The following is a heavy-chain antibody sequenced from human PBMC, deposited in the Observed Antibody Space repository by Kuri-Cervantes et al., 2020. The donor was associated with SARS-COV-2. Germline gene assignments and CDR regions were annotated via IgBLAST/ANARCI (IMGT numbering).Heavy chain of an antibody. V-gene: IGHV3-30*18. Sequence: GGSLRLSCAASGFNFSRTDMHWVRQAPGKGLEWVAVMSCDGKKRESLGSGKGRFTVSRDNSQNTLYLQMRSLRPEDTAMYYCAKDGAGAHDFWGQGTLVTVSS. CDR2: MSCDGKKR. D-gene: IGHD4/OR15-4a*01. CDR3: AKDGAGAHDF. J-gene: IGHJ4*02. CDR1: GFNFSRTD.